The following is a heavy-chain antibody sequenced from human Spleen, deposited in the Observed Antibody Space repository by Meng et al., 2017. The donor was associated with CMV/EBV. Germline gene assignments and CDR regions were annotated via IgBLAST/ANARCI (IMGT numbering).Heavy chain of an antibody. CDR1: GFTFTLFE. CDR2: IYSGGST. V-gene: IGHV3-53*01. CDR3: ARDLGSLPDY. J-gene: IGHJ4*02. Sequence: GGSLRLSCAASGFTFTLFEMNWVRQTPGKGLEWVSVIYSGGSTYYADSVKGRFTISRDNSKNTLYLQMNSLRAEDTAVYYCARDLGSLPDYWGQGTLVTVSS. D-gene: IGHD7-27*01.